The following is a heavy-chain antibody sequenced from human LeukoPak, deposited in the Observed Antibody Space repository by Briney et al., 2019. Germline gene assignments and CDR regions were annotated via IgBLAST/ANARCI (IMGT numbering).Heavy chain of an antibody. V-gene: IGHV3-53*01. D-gene: IGHD2-15*01. J-gene: IGHJ4*02. CDR1: GFTVSSNY. Sequence: GGSLRLSCAASGFTVSSNYMSWVRQAPGKGLEWVSVIYSGGSTYYADSVKGRFTISRDNSKNTLYLQMNSLRAEDTAVYYCAKDGTGYSSGHFGNWGQGTLVTVSS. CDR2: IYSGGST. CDR3: AKDGTGYSSGHFGN.